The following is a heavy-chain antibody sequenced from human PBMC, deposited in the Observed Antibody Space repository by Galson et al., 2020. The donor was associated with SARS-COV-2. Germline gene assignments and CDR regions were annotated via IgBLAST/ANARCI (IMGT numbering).Heavy chain of an antibody. CDR2: IYYSGST. Sequence: ETSETLSLTCTVSGGSISSYYWSWIRQPPGKGLEWIGYIYYSGSTNYNPSLKSRVTISVDTSKNQFSLKLSSVTAADTAVYYCARVTWGDIVVVPAAEYGMDVWAKGPRSPSP. CDR1: GGSISSYY. V-gene: IGHV4-59*01. CDR3: ARVTWGDIVVVPAAEYGMDV. D-gene: IGHD2-2*01. J-gene: IGHJ6*02.